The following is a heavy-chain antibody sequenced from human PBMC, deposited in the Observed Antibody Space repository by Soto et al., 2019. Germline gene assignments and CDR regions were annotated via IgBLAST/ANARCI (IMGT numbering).Heavy chain of an antibody. CDR2: LTGSGANT. CDR1: GFTFSNYA. D-gene: IGHD2-8*02. Sequence: GGSLRLSCAASGFTFSNYAMSWVRQAPGEGLEWVSSLTGSGANTYYAGSVKGRFTISRDNSKNTLFLQMNSLRAEDTAIYYCTKGGGHNSGGPHSWGQGTLVTVSS. CDR3: TKGGGHNSGGPHS. V-gene: IGHV3-23*01. J-gene: IGHJ4*02.